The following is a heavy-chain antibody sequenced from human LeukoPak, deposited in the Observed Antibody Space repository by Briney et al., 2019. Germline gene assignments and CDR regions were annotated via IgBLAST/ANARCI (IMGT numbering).Heavy chain of an antibody. J-gene: IGHJ5*02. CDR3: ARHLRFLEWLLFGWFDP. D-gene: IGHD3-3*01. CDR2: NYYSGST. V-gene: IGHV4-39*01. CDR1: GVSSCGSSYF. Sequence: SETLSLTCSVSGVSSCGSSYFWGSTRQPPGKGVEWIGCNYYSGSTHYNPALKSRSTISVDTTNTQSSPKLSSVTAADTAVYYCARHLRFLEWLLFGWFDPWGQGTLVTVSS.